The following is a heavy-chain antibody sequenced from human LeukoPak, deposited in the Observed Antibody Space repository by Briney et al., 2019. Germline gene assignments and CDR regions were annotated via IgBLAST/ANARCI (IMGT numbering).Heavy chain of an antibody. CDR2: INHSGST. CDR1: GGSFSGYY. D-gene: IGHD6-19*01. J-gene: IGHJ4*02. CDR3: AKSSGWQVRDSYYFDY. Sequence: PSETLSLTCAVYGGSFSGYYWSWLRQPPGKGLEWIGEINHSGSTNYNPSLKSRVTISVDTSKNQFPLKLSSVTAADTAVYYCAKSSGWQVRDSYYFDYWGQGTLVTVSS. V-gene: IGHV4-34*01.